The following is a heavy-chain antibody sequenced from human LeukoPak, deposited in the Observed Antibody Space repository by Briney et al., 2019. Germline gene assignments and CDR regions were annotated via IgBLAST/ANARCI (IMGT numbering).Heavy chain of an antibody. Sequence: GGSLRLSCAASGFTFSSYAMSWVRQAPGKGLECVSTISGSGGGTFYADSVKGRFTISRDNSKNTLYLQMNSLRAEDTAVYYCAKDQIGDLDYWGQGTLVTVSS. D-gene: IGHD4-17*01. CDR2: ISGSGGGT. J-gene: IGHJ4*02. CDR3: AKDQIGDLDY. CDR1: GFTFSSYA. V-gene: IGHV3-23*01.